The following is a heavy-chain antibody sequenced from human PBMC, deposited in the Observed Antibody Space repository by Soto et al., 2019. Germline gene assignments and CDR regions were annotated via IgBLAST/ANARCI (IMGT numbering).Heavy chain of an antibody. CDR3: PRDPNGDHIGAFDF. D-gene: IGHD4-17*01. Sequence: EVQVVESGGGLVQPGGSLRLSCATSKFTFSAYAMTWVRQAPGEGLEWVSSISGSGGGTSYADSVKGRFSISRDNSKNTLYLRMNSLRVEDTAVYYCPRDPNGDHIGAFDFWGQGIVVTVSS. CDR2: ISGSGGGT. J-gene: IGHJ3*01. CDR1: KFTFSAYA. V-gene: IGHV3-23*04.